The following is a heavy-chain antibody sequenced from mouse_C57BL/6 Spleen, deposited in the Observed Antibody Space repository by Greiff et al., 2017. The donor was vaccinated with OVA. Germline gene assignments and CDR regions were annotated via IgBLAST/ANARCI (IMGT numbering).Heavy chain of an antibody. CDR3: ARWEGAMDY. Sequence: EVKVVESGGGLVQPGGSLSLSCAASGFTFTDYYMSWVRQPPGKALEWLGFIRNKANGYTTEYSASVKGRFTISRDNSQSILYLQMNALRAEDSATYYCARWEGAMDYWGQGTSVTVSS. CDR2: IRNKANGYTT. J-gene: IGHJ4*01. CDR1: GFTFTDYY. V-gene: IGHV7-3*01.